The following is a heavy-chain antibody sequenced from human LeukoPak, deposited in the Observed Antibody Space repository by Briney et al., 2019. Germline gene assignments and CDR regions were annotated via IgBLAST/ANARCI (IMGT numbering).Heavy chain of an antibody. CDR1: GYSFTSYW. CDR2: IYPGDSDT. Sequence: GESLKISCEGSGYSFTSYWIGWVRQMPGKGLEWMGIIYPGDSDTRYSPSFQGQVTISADRSISTAYLQWSSLKASDTAMYYCARAGIMTGYYDSSGYLDYWGQGTLVTVSS. D-gene: IGHD3-22*01. J-gene: IGHJ4*02. CDR3: ARAGIMTGYYDSSGYLDY. V-gene: IGHV5-51*01.